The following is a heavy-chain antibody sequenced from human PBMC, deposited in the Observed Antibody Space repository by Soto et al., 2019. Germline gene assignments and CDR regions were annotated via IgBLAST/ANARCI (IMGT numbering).Heavy chain of an antibody. CDR1: GGTFSSYA. CDR2: IIPIFGTA. J-gene: IGHJ4*02. V-gene: IGHV1-69*13. D-gene: IGHD5-12*01. Sequence: ASVKVSCKASGGTFSSYAISWVRQAPGQGLEWMGGIIPIFGTANYAQKFQGRVTITADESTSTAYMGLGSLRSEDTAGYYCASAAAVEMATYFDYWGQGTLVTVSS. CDR3: ASAAAVEMATYFDY.